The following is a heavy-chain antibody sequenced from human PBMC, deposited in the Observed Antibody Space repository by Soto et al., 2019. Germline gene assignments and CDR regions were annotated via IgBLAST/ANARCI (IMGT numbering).Heavy chain of an antibody. Sequence: SETLSLTCTVSGGSISSYYWSWIRQPPGKGLEWIGYIYYSGSTNYNPSLKSRVTISVDTSKNQFSLKLSSVTAADTAVYYCARGPPRLGFDSWGQGTLVTVSS. D-gene: IGHD6-19*01. CDR3: ARGPPRLGFDS. CDR1: GGSISSYY. J-gene: IGHJ4*02. V-gene: IGHV4-59*01. CDR2: IYYSGST.